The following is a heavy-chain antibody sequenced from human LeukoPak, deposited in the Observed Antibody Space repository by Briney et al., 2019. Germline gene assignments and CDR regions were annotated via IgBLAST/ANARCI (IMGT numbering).Heavy chain of an antibody. CDR1: GYTFTSYG. J-gene: IGHJ1*01. CDR2: ISAYNGNT. D-gene: IGHD3-22*01. V-gene: IGHV1-18*01. Sequence: ASVKVSCKASGYTFTSYGISWVRQAPGQGLEWMGWISAYNGNTNYAQKLQGRVTMTTDTSTSTAYMELRSLRSDDTAVYYCARYSHQYYDSSGYNILEYFQHWGQGTLVTVSS. CDR3: ARYSHQYYDSSGYNILEYFQH.